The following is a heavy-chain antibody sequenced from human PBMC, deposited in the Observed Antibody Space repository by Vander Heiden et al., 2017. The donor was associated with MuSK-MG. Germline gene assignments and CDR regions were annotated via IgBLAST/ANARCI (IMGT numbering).Heavy chain of an antibody. CDR2: ISYDGSNK. CDR3: AKDFLVVAATTPLDY. CDR1: GFTFISYG. D-gene: IGHD2-15*01. V-gene: IGHV3-30*18. Sequence: QVQLVESGGGVVQPGRSPRLSCSASGFTFISYGMHGVRQAPGKGLEWVAVISYDGSNKYYADSVKGRFTISRDNSKNTLYLQMNSLRAEDTAVYYCAKDFLVVAATTPLDYWGQGTLVTVSS. J-gene: IGHJ4*02.